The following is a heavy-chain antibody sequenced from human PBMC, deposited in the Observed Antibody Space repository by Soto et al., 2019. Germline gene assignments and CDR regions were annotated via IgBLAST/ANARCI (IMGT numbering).Heavy chain of an antibody. CDR2: IYYSGST. CDR1: GGSISSGGYY. J-gene: IGHJ4*02. CDR3: ARGRTSSPTPGDY. Sequence: SETLSLTCTVSGGSISSGGYYWSWIRQHPGKGLEWIRYIYYSGSTYYNPSLKSRVTISVDTSKNQFSLKLSSVTAADTAVYYCARGRTSSPTPGDYWGQGTLVTVSS. D-gene: IGHD2-2*01. V-gene: IGHV4-31*03.